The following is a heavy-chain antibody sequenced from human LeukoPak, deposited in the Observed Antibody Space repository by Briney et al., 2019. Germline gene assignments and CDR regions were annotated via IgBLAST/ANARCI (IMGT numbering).Heavy chain of an antibody. J-gene: IGHJ2*01. V-gene: IGHV1-69*04. CDR3: ARFYRGYYDSSGRYFDL. CDR1: GGTFSSYA. D-gene: IGHD3-22*01. CDR2: IIPILGIA. Sequence: SVKVSCKASGGTFSSYAISWVRQAPGQGLEWMGRIIPILGIANYAQKFQGRVTITADKSTSTAYMELSSLRSEDTAVYYCARFYRGYYDSSGRYFDLWGRGTLVTVSS.